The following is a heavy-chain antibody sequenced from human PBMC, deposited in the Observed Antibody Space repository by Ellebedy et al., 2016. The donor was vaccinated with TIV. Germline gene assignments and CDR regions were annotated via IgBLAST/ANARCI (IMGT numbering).Heavy chain of an antibody. J-gene: IGHJ6*02. Sequence: GGSLRLXXAASGFTFSSYSMNWVRQAPGKGLEWVSSISSSSSYIYYADSVKGRFTISRDNAKNSLYLQMNSLRAEDTAVYYCARDQVYVAAAGIRLNYYYYGMDGWGQGTTVTVSS. CDR2: ISSSSSYI. D-gene: IGHD6-13*01. CDR1: GFTFSSYS. CDR3: ARDQVYVAAAGIRLNYYYYGMDG. V-gene: IGHV3-21*01.